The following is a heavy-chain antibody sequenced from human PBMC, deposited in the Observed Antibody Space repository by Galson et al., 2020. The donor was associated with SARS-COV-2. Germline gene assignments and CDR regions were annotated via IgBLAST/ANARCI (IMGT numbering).Heavy chain of an antibody. CDR3: EKGKGRYSFGGVVVLFCTGPKAGRGGKWFDY. D-gene: IGHD3-16*01. J-gene: IGHJ5*01. CDR2: ITHNGIT. V-gene: IGHV4-34*01. Sequence: SETLSLTCAVYGGSFSGYYWSWIRQSPGRGLEWIGDITHNGITNYNPSLKSRVTMSVNKWKNQFPLKLTSVTAADTAVFYCEKGKGRYSFGGVVVLFCTGPKAGRGGKWFDYWGQGTLVTVSS. CDR1: GGSFSGYY.